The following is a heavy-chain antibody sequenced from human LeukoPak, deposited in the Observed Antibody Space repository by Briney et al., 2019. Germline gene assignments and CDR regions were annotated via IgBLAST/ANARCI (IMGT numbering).Heavy chain of an antibody. V-gene: IGHV3-7*01. CDR3: AREEGIAAAAYFDY. CDR1: GFTFSSYW. D-gene: IGHD6-13*01. CDR2: IKQDGSEK. Sequence: GGSLRLSCAASGFTFSSYWMSWVRRAPGKGLEWVANIKQDGSEKYYVDSVKGRFTISRDNAKNSLYLQMNSLRAEDTAVYYCAREEGIAAAAYFDYWGQGTLVTVSS. J-gene: IGHJ4*02.